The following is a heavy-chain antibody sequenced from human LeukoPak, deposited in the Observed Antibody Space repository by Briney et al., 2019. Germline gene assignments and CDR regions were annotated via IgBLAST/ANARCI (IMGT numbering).Heavy chain of an antibody. CDR3: ARDYCPSISCYDRDAFDI. Sequence: SETLSLTCTVSGGSISSSSYYWGWIRQPPGKGLEWIGSIYYSGSTYYNPSLKSRVTISVDTSKNQFSLNLSSVTAADTAVYYCARDYCPSISCYDRDAFDIWGQGTMVTVSS. CDR1: GGSISSSSYY. D-gene: IGHD2-2*01. V-gene: IGHV4-39*07. CDR2: IYYSGST. J-gene: IGHJ3*02.